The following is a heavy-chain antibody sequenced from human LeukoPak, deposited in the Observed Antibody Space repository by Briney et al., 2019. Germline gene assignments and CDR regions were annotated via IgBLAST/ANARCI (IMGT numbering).Heavy chain of an antibody. CDR1: GYTFTDYA. Sequence: ASVKVSCKASGYTFTDYAVHWVRQAPGQSLEWMGYINGGNGKTEYSQKFQGRLTITRDISATTAYKELSSLRSEDTAVYYCVRDGGYQLLVIWGRGTLITVAS. CDR2: INGGNGKT. V-gene: IGHV1-3*01. D-gene: IGHD2-2*01. CDR3: VRDGGYQLLVI. J-gene: IGHJ4*02.